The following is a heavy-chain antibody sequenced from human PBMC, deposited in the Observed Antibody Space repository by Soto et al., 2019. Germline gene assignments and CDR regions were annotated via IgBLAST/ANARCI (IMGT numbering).Heavy chain of an antibody. D-gene: IGHD1-1*01. V-gene: IGHV4-34*09. J-gene: IGHJ3*02. CDR1: GGSFSGYY. Sequence: PSETLSLTGAVYGGSFSGYYWSWIRQPPGKGLEWIGYINYSGSTSYNPSLKSRVNISVDTSKNQFSLKLSSVTAADTAVHYCAGAGTWEIFDIWGQGTMVTVSS. CDR3: AGAGTWEIFDI. CDR2: INYSGST.